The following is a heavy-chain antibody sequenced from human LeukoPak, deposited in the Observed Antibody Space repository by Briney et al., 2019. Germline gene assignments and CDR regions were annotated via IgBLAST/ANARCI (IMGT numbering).Heavy chain of an antibody. D-gene: IGHD3-22*01. Sequence: SETLSLTCTVSGGSISSYYWSWIRQPPGKGLEWVGYIYYSGRTNYNPSLKSRVTISVDTSKNQFSLKLTPVTAADTAVYYCASRPYSGGYYTDAFDIWGQGTMVTVSS. CDR3: ASRPYSGGYYTDAFDI. CDR1: GGSISSYY. V-gene: IGHV4-59*01. J-gene: IGHJ3*02. CDR2: IYYSGRT.